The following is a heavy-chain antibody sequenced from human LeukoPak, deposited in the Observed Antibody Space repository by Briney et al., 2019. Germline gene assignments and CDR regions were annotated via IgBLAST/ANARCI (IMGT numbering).Heavy chain of an antibody. Sequence: PSETPSLTCTVSGGSISSYYWSWIRQPPGKGLEWIGYIYYSGSTNYNPSLKSRVTISVDTSKNQFSLKLSSVTAADTAVYYCARGPGGRYSSSSDYWGQGTLVTVSS. D-gene: IGHD6-6*01. CDR3: ARGPGGRYSSSSDY. CDR1: GGSISSYY. J-gene: IGHJ4*02. V-gene: IGHV4-59*01. CDR2: IYYSGST.